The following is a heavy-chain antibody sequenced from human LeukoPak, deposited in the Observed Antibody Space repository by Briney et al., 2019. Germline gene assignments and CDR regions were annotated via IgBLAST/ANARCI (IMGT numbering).Heavy chain of an antibody. CDR3: ARTSNYDFWSDFDY. J-gene: IGHJ4*02. D-gene: IGHD3-3*01. Sequence: GGSLRLSCAASGFTFSSYSMNWVRQAPGKGLEWVAVISYDGSNKYYADSVKGRFIISRDNSKNTLYLQMNSLRAEDTAVYYCARTSNYDFWSDFDYWGQGTLVTVSS. CDR1: GFTFSSYS. V-gene: IGHV3-30*03. CDR2: ISYDGSNK.